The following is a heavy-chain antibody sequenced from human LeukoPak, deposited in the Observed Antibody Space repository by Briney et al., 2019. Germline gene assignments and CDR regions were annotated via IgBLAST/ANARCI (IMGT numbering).Heavy chain of an antibody. CDR1: GGSVSGFY. CDR3: ARLGRYDGYTHDC. Sequence: SETLSLTCTVSGGSVSGFYWSWIRQSPGKGLEWIGYIHYRENTSYNPSLKSRLTVSVDTSRNQFSLKLSSLTAADTAVYYCARLGRYDGYTHDCWGQGTLVTVSS. CDR2: IHYRENT. J-gene: IGHJ4*02. D-gene: IGHD3-16*01. V-gene: IGHV4-59*08.